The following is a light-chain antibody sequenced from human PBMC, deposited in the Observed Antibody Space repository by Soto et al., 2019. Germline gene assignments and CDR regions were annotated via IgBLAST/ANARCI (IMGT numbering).Light chain of an antibody. J-gene: IGLJ2*01. CDR1: SSNIGGTNY. Sequence: QPVLTQPPSASGTPGQKVFISCSGSSSNIGGTNYAYWYQQLPGAAPKLLMHSNNLRPSGVPERISGSKFGTAASLAISGLRSEDEAVYYCASWDDRLGAVIFGGGTKLTDL. V-gene: IGLV1-47*02. CDR3: ASWDDRLGAVI. CDR2: SNN.